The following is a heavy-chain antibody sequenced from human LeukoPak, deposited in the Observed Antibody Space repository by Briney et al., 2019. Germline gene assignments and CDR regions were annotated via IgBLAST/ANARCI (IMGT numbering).Heavy chain of an antibody. CDR3: ARDCGSSTSCYILAFDY. CDR1: GGSFSGYY. V-gene: IGHV4-34*01. CDR2: INHSGST. J-gene: IGHJ4*02. D-gene: IGHD2-2*02. Sequence: SETLSLTCAVYGGSFSGYYWSWIRQPPGKGLEWIGEINHSGSTNYNPSLKSRVTISVDTSKNQFSLKLSSVTAADTAVYYCARDCGSSTSCYILAFDYWGQGTLVTVSS.